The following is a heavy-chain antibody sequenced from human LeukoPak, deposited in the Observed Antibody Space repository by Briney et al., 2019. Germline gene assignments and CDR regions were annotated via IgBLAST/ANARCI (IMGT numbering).Heavy chain of an antibody. D-gene: IGHD3-22*01. CDR2: INSDGSST. J-gene: IGHJ4*02. CDR1: GFTFDDYA. CDR3: AKAINYYDSSGYSPY. Sequence: GRSLRLSCAASGFTFDDYAMHWVRQAPGKGLVWVSRINSDGSSTSYADSVKGRFTISRDNAKNTLYLQMNSLRAEDTAVYYCAKAINYYDSSGYSPYWGQGTLVTVSS. V-gene: IGHV3-74*01.